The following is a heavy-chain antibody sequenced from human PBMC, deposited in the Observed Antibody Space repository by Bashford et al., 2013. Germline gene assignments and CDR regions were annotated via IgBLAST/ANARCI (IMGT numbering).Heavy chain of an antibody. Sequence: PSVKVSCKASGYTFTGYYMHWVRQAPGQGLEWMGWINPNSGGTNYAQKFQGRVTMTRDTSISTAYMELSRLRSDDTAVYYCARDCGGDCSLLFDYWGQGTLVTVSS. CDR2: INPNSGGT. CDR1: GYTFTGYY. D-gene: IGHD2-21*02. V-gene: IGHV1-2*02. J-gene: IGHJ4*02. CDR3: ARDCGGDCSLLFDY.